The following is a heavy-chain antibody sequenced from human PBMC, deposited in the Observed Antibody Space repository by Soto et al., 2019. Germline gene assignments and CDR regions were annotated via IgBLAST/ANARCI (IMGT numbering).Heavy chain of an antibody. D-gene: IGHD3-10*01. CDR2: IYYSGNT. Sequence: QVQLQESGPGLVKPSQTLSLTCSVSGGSISSGDYYWSWIRQPPGKGLEWIGYIYYSGNTHYSASLKSRRTMSVDPSKSQFSLNLSSLTAADTTVYYCAGGQEGFGASFDPWGQGTLVTV. CDR3: AGGQEGFGASFDP. V-gene: IGHV4-30-4*01. CDR1: GGSISSGDYY. J-gene: IGHJ5*02.